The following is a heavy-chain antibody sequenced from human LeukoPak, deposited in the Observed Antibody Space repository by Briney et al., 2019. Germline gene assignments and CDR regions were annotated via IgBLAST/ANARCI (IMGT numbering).Heavy chain of an antibody. CDR1: GYTLTELY. J-gene: IGHJ4*02. D-gene: IGHD1-1*01. CDR3: ATRNWNDVYYYFDY. CDR2: FDPEDDET. Sequence: ASVKVSCKVSGYTLTELYMHWVRQAPGKGLEWMGGFDPEDDETIYAQKFQGRVTMTEDTSTDTAYMELSSLRSEDTAVYYCATRNWNDVYYYFDYWGQGTLVTVSS. V-gene: IGHV1-24*01.